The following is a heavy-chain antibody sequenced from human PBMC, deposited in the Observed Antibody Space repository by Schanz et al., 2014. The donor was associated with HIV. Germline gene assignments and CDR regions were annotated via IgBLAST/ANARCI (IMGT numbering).Heavy chain of an antibody. CDR3: AKDPNDREKAFDY. Sequence: QVHLVESGGGVAQPGRSLRLSCATSGFTFSSYGMHWVRQAPGKGLEWVAGISYDGRNKYYADSVKGRFTISRDNSKNTLYLQMNSLRAEDTAVDYCAKDPNDREKAFDYWGQGTLVTVSS. J-gene: IGHJ4*02. CDR2: ISYDGRNK. D-gene: IGHD3-22*01. CDR1: GFTFSSYG. V-gene: IGHV3-30*18.